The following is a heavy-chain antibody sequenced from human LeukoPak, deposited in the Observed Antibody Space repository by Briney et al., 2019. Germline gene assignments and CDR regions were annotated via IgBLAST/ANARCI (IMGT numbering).Heavy chain of an antibody. D-gene: IGHD3-10*01. Sequence: PSETLSLTCTVSGGSISSYYWSWIRQPPGKGLVWVSRINSDGSTTSYADSVKGRFTISRDNSKNTLYLQMNSLRAEDMAVYFCARVATGSYDWFDPWGQGTLVTVSS. CDR1: GGSISSYY. V-gene: IGHV3-74*01. J-gene: IGHJ5*02. CDR2: INSDGSTT. CDR3: ARVATGSYDWFDP.